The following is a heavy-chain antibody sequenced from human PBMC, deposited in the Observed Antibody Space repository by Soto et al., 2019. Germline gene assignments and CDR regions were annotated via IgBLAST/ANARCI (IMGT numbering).Heavy chain of an antibody. V-gene: IGHV3-30*03. J-gene: IGHJ4*02. CDR1: GFTFNSYG. Sequence: GGSLRLSCAASGFTFNSYGMHWVRQAPGKGLEWVAVISYDGSNKYYADSVKGRFTISRDNSKRTLYLQMNSLRAEDTAMYYCASDGSNFAPHYLDYWGQGTLVTVS. CDR3: ASDGSNFAPHYLDY. D-gene: IGHD4-4*01. CDR2: ISYDGSNK.